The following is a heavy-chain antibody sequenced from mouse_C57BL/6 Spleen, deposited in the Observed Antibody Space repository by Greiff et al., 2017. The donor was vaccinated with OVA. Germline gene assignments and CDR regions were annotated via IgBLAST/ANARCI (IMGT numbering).Heavy chain of an antibody. Sequence: QVQLQQSGPGLVQPSQSLSITCTVSGFSLTSYGVHWVRQSPGKGLEWLGVIWSGGSTDYNAAFISRLSISKDNSKSQVFFKMNRLQADDTAIYYCARKTGYVDVWGTGTTVTVAS. J-gene: IGHJ1*03. V-gene: IGHV2-2*01. CDR2: IWSGGST. CDR3: ARKTGYVDV. CDR1: GFSLTSYG.